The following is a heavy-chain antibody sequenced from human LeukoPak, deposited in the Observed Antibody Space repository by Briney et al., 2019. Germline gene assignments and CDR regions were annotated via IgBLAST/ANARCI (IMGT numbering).Heavy chain of an antibody. V-gene: IGHV1-69*04. CDR1: GGTFSSYA. J-gene: IGHJ4*02. Sequence: GASVKVSCKASGGTFSSYAISWVRQAPGQGLEWMGRIIPILGIANYAQKFQGRVTITADKSTSTAYMELSSLRSEDTAVYYCATDADSGSYPFDYWGQGTLVTVSS. CDR3: ATDADSGSYPFDY. CDR2: IIPILGIA. D-gene: IGHD1-26*01.